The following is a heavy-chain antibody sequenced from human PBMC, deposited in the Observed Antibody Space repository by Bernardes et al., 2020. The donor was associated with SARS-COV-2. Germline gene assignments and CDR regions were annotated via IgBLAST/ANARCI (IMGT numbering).Heavy chain of an antibody. V-gene: IGHV3-23*01. D-gene: IGHD6-13*01. CDR1: GFTFSIYA. J-gene: IGHJ6*02. CDR3: AKVIAIAGKGGVFNYCNSRDI. Sequence: GGSLRLSCTASGFTFSIYAMSWVRQAPGKGLEWVSAISGRGGSICYADSVRGRFTISRDNSKNTLYMQMNSLRAEDTAVYYCAKVIAIAGKGGVFNYCNSRDIWDQGTTLTVSS. CDR2: ISGRGGSI.